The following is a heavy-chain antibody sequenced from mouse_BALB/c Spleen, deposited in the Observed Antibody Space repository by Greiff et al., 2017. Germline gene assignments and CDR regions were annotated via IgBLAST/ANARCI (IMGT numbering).Heavy chain of an antibody. J-gene: IGHJ1*01. CDR2: ISSGSSTI. V-gene: IGHV5-17*02. CDR1: GFTFSSFG. D-gene: IGHD1-2*01. CDR3: ARSGVTTAWYFDV. Sequence: EVKVEESGGGLVQPGGSRKLSCAASGFTFSSFGMHWVRQAPEKGLEWVAYISSGSSTIYYADTVKGRFTISRDNPKNTLFLQMTSLRSEDTAMYYCARSGVTTAWYFDVWGAGTTVTVSS.